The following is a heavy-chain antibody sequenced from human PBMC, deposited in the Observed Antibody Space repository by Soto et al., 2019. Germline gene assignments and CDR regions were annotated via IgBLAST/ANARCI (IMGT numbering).Heavy chain of an antibody. D-gene: IGHD3-22*01. CDR1: GGTFSSYA. J-gene: IGHJ6*02. V-gene: IGHV1-69*01. CDR2: IIPIFGTA. Sequence: QVQLVQSGAEVKKPGSSVKVSCKASGGTFSSYAISWVRQAPGQGLEWMGGIIPIFGTANYAQKFQGRVTITTDESTSTAYMELSSLRSEDTAVYYCASGGYYDSSGPLYYYGMDVWGQGTTVTVSS. CDR3: ASGGYYDSSGPLYYYGMDV.